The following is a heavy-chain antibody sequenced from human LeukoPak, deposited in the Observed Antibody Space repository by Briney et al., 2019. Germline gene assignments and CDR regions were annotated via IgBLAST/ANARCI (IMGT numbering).Heavy chain of an antibody. D-gene: IGHD2-2*01. V-gene: IGHV1-2*02. CDR1: GYTFTSYG. J-gene: IGHJ2*01. Sequence: GASVKVSCKASGYTFTSYGISWVRQAPGQGLEWMGWINPNSGGTNYAQKFQGRVTMTRDTSISTAYMELSRLRSDDTAVYYCARDSPLCSSTSCIGYWYFDLWGRGTLVTVSS. CDR2: INPNSGGT. CDR3: ARDSPLCSSTSCIGYWYFDL.